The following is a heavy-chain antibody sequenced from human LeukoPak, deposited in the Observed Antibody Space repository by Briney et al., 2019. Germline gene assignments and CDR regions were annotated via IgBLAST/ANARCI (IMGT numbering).Heavy chain of an antibody. J-gene: IGHJ6*03. CDR3: ARSGTTPYYYYMDV. V-gene: IGHV1-18*01. CDR1: YYSFTNYD. D-gene: IGHD1-7*01. CDR2: ISAYNGNT. Sequence: ASVKVSCKASYYSFTNYDISWVRQAPGQGLEWMGWISAYNGNTNYAQKLQGRVTMTTDTSTSTAYMELRSLRSDDTAVYYCARSGTTPYYYYMDVWGKGTTVIVSS.